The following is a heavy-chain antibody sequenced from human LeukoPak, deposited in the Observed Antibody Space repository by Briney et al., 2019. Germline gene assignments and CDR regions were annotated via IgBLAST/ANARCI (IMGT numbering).Heavy chain of an antibody. CDR3: AGDYGDYSESYYYYYMDV. CDR2: INHSGST. J-gene: IGHJ6*03. D-gene: IGHD4-17*01. V-gene: IGHV4-34*01. CDR1: GGSFSGYY. Sequence: PSETLSLTCAVYGGSFSGYYWSWIRQPPGKGLEWIGEINHSGSTNYNPSLKSRVTISVGTSKNQFSLKLSSVTAADTAVYYCAGDYGDYSESYYYYYMDVWGKGTTVTVSS.